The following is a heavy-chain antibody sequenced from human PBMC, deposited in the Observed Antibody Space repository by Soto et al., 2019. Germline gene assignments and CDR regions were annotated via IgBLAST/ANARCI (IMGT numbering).Heavy chain of an antibody. CDR3: AGGGYCSGGSCYSGVGYYYDSPPDY. CDR1: GYTFTSYG. D-gene: IGHD2-15*01. Sequence: QVQLVQSGAEVKKPGASVKVSCKASGYTFTSYGISWVRQAPGQGLEWMGWISAYNGNTNYAQKLQGRVTMTTDTSTSTAYMELRVLRSDDTAVYYCAGGGYCSGGSCYSGVGYYYDSPPDYWGQGTLVTVSS. CDR2: ISAYNGNT. V-gene: IGHV1-18*01. J-gene: IGHJ4*02.